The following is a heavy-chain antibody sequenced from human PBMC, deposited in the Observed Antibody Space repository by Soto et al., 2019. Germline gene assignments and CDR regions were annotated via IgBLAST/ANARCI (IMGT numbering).Heavy chain of an antibody. V-gene: IGHV2-5*02. D-gene: IGHD3-16*02. J-gene: IGHJ4*02. CDR3: AHEMRGYIWGSYLY. CDR1: GFSLSTSGVG. CDR2: IYWDDDK. Sequence: QITLKESGPTLVKPTQTLTLTCTFSGFSLSTSGVGVGWIRQPPGKALEWLALIYWDDDKRYSTSLKSRLTIHKAPSKNQVVLTMTNMDPVDTATYYCAHEMRGYIWGSYLYWGQGTLVTVSS.